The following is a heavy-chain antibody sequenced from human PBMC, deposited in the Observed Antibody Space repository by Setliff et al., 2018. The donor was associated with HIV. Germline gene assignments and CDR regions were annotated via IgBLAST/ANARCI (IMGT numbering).Heavy chain of an antibody. J-gene: IGHJ6*02. CDR3: ARGGPTVAFGLDV. CDR1: GYSISSGFY. CDR2: IYYSGST. V-gene: IGHV4-38-2*01. D-gene: IGHD4-17*01. Sequence: SETLSLTCAVSGYSISSGFYWGWIRQPPGKGLEWIGSIYYSGSTFYNPSLKSRVTVSVDTSKNQFSLNLNSVTAADTAVYYCARGGPTVAFGLDVWGQGTTVTVSS.